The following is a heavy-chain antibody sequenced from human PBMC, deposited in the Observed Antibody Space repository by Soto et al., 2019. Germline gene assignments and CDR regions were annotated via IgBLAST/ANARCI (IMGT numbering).Heavy chain of an antibody. CDR2: VYYTGFT. CDR1: GGSVSSYY. Sequence: PSETLSLTCTVSGGSVSSYYWSWIRQPPGKGLECIGAVYYTGFTYYNPSLKSRLTISLDTSKNQFSLRLSSVTAADTAIYYCARLPVVVIALGYFDPWGPGTLVTVSS. V-gene: IGHV4-59*04. J-gene: IGHJ5*02. CDR3: ARLPVVVIALGYFDP. D-gene: IGHD2-21*01.